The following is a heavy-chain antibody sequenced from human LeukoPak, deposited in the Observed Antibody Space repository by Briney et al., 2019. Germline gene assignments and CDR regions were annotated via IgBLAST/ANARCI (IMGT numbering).Heavy chain of an antibody. CDR3: AKYRGFGDSYDS. V-gene: IGHV3-23*01. CDR1: GFTFRSYA. J-gene: IGHJ4*02. CDR2: IGGSGGRT. D-gene: IGHD3-10*01. Sequence: GGSLRLSCAASGFTFRSYAMSWVRQAAGKGLEWVSRIGGSGGRTYYGDSVKGRSTISRDTSKNTLYLQMNSLRAEDTAVYYCAKYRGFGDSYDSWGQGTLVTVSS.